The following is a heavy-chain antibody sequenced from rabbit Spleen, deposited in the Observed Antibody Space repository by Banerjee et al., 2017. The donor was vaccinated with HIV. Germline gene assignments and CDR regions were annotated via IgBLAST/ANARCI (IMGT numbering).Heavy chain of an antibody. CDR3: ARDVGTYDYIDVYFNL. Sequence: QEQLEESGGGLVKPEGSLTLTCKASGVSLNDEDVMCWVRQAPGKGLEWIACINIVTGKSVYASWAKGRFTMSRTSSTTVTLQMTSLTAADTATYFCARDVGTYDYIDVYFNLWGPGTLVTVS. CDR2: INIVTGKS. J-gene: IGHJ4*01. CDR1: GVSLNDEDV. D-gene: IGHD6-1*01. V-gene: IGHV1S45*01.